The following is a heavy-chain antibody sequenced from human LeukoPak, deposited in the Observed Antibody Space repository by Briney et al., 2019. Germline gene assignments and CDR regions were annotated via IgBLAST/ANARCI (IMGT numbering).Heavy chain of an antibody. Sequence: GGSLRLSCAASGFTFSSYEMNWVRQAPGKGLEWVSHISNSAIYYADSVKGRFTISRDNSKNTLYLQMNSLRGDDTAVYYCARFYGGFANHWHFDLWGRGTLVTVSS. CDR1: GFTFSSYE. D-gene: IGHD4-23*01. J-gene: IGHJ2*01. CDR3: ARFYGGFANHWHFDL. CDR2: ISNSAI. V-gene: IGHV3-48*03.